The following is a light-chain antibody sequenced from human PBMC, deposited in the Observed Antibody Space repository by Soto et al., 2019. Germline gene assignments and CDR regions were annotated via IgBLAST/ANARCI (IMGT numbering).Light chain of an antibody. CDR1: RSVSSSY. J-gene: IGKJ2*02. CDR3: QQRAKWPST. V-gene: IGKV3D-20*02. CDR2: GAS. Sequence: IVLTQSPDTLSLSPGERATLYCRASRSVSSSYLAWYQHKAGQAPRLLISGASNRATDIPDRFSGSESGTDFTLTISRLEPEDFAVYYCQQRAKWPSTFGPGTKVE.